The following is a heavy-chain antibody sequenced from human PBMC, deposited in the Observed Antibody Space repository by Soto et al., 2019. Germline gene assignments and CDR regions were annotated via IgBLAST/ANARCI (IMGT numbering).Heavy chain of an antibody. D-gene: IGHD2-2*01. Sequence: SVKGSCKASGGTFSIYTISWVRQAPGQGLEWMGRIIPILGIANYAQKFQGRVTITADKSMSTAYMELSSLRSEDTAVYYCASTFYCSSTSCYDGDFDYWGQGTLVTVSS. J-gene: IGHJ4*02. CDR1: GGTFSIYT. CDR3: ASTFYCSSTSCYDGDFDY. CDR2: IIPILGIA. V-gene: IGHV1-69*02.